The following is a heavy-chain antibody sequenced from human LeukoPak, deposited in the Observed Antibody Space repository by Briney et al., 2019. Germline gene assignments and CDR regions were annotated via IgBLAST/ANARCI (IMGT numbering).Heavy chain of an antibody. D-gene: IGHD1-26*01. V-gene: IGHV3-23*01. CDR2: LSGSGGNT. J-gene: IGHJ4*02. Sequence: PGGSLRLSCAVSGLTLSSYGMSWVRQAPGKGLEWVSALSGSGGNTYYADSVKGRFTISRDNSKNTLYLQMNSLRAEDTAVYYCARDPEVGAPLFWFDYWGQGTLVTVSS. CDR3: ARDPEVGAPLFWFDY. CDR1: GLTLSSYG.